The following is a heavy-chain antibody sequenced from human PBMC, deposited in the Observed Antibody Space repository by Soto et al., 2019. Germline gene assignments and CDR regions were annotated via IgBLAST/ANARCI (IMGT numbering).Heavy chain of an antibody. CDR2: ISHTGTT. Sequence: SETLSLTCLVSGFPISSPYSWGWIRQPPGKGLEWIGSISHTGTTSYSPSLTSRVSISVDTSKNQVSLKLTSVTAADTAVYFCARVTMVIRDSDHFGVDVWGHGTTVTVYS. J-gene: IGHJ6*02. D-gene: IGHD4-17*01. CDR1: GFPISSPYS. CDR3: ARVTMVIRDSDHFGVDV. V-gene: IGHV4-38-2*02.